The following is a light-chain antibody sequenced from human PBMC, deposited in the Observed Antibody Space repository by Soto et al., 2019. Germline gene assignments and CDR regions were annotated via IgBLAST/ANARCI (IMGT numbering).Light chain of an antibody. CDR3: ATWDDSLNAAV. CDR1: NSNIGGNT. J-gene: IGLJ1*01. V-gene: IGLV1-44*01. Sequence: QSVLTQPPSASGTPGQRVTISCSGSNSNIGGNTVNWYQQLPGAAPKLLIYSNAQRPSGVPDRFSGSKFGTSASLAISGLQSEDEAEYHCATWDDSLNAAVFGGGTKVTVL. CDR2: SNA.